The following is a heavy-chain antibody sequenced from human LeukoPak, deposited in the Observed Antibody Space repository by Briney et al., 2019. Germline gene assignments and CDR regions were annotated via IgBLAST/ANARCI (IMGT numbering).Heavy chain of an antibody. CDR2: ISSSSSYI. J-gene: IGHJ3*02. CDR3: AREGALGPDAFDI. V-gene: IGHV3-21*01. Sequence: PGGSLRLSCAASGFTFSSYSMNWVRQAPGKGLEWVSSISSSSSYIYYADSVKGRFTISRDNAKNSLYLQMSSLRAEDTAVYYCAREGALGPDAFDIWGQGTMVTVSS. D-gene: IGHD7-27*01. CDR1: GFTFSSYS.